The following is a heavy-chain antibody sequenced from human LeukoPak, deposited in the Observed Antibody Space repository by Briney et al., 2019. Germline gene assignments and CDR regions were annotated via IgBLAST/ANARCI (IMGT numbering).Heavy chain of an antibody. J-gene: IGHJ6*03. V-gene: IGHV1-2*02. Sequence: ASVKVSCKASGYTFTGCYMHWVRQAPGQGLERMGWINPNSGVTDYAQKFQGRITMTRDTSISTAYMELNRLTSDDTAVYYCARDSSSWETYYYYYMDVWGKGTTVTISS. CDR1: GYTFTGCY. D-gene: IGHD6-13*01. CDR3: ARDSSSWETYYYYYMDV. CDR2: INPNSGVT.